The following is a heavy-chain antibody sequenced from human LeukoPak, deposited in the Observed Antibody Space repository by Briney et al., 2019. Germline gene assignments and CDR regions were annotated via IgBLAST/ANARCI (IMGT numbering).Heavy chain of an antibody. CDR1: GFTFSSYA. Sequence: GRSLRLSCAASGFTFSSYAMHWVRQAPGKGLEWVAVISYDGSNKYYADSVKGRFTISRDNSKNTLYLQMNSLGAEDTAVYYCARVGQWLRSYYFDYWGQGTLVTVSS. D-gene: IGHD5-12*01. CDR2: ISYDGSNK. J-gene: IGHJ4*02. CDR3: ARVGQWLRSYYFDY. V-gene: IGHV3-30-3*01.